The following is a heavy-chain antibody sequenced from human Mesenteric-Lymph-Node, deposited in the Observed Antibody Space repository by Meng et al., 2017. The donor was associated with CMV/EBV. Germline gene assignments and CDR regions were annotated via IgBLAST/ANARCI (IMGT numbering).Heavy chain of an antibody. CDR2: IASGGNT. Sequence: GESLKISCAASGFAFGSYDMHWVRQAMGKGLEWVSSIASGGNTYYAGSVKGRFTIFRENAKNSLYLQMNSLRPGDTAVYYCARSQKFGVVTEFDYWGQGSLVTVSS. J-gene: IGHJ4*02. D-gene: IGHD3-3*01. CDR3: ARSQKFGVVTEFDY. V-gene: IGHV3-13*01. CDR1: GFAFGSYD.